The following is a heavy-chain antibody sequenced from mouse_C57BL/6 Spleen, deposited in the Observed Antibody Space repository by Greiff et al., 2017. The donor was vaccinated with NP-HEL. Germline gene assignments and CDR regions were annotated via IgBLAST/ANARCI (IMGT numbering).Heavy chain of an antibody. J-gene: IGHJ4*01. CDR3: RWIDGHDAMDY. CDR2: YPGSGNTY. CDR1: YTFTDYYM. Sequence: VQLQQSGPELVKPGASVKMSCKASGYTFTDYYMHWVKQKPGKGLEWIGEIYPGSGNTYYNEKFKGKATLTADTSSSTAYMQLSSLTSEDSAVYLCARWIDGHDAMDYWGQGTSVTVSS. D-gene: IGHD2-3*01. V-gene: IGHV1-83*01.